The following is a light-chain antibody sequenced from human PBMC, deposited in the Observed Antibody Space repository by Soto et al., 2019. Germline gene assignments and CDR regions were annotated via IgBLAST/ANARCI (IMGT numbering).Light chain of an antibody. J-gene: IGLJ1*01. CDR3: SSYTSSSTFV. V-gene: IGLV2-18*02. CDR2: EVS. CDR1: SSDVGSYNR. Sequence: QSALTQPPSVSGSPGQSVTISCTGNSSDVGSYNRVSWYQQPPGTAPKLMIYEVSNRPSGVPDRFSGSKSGNTASLTISGLQAEDEADYYCSSYTSSSTFVFGTGTKSPS.